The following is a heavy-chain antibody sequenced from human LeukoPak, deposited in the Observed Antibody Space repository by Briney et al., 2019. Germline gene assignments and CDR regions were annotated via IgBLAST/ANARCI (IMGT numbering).Heavy chain of an antibody. CDR2: IIPSDGFT. CDR3: ARILYSGYDS. J-gene: IGHJ5*02. D-gene: IGHD5-12*01. CDR1: GYTFTNYY. V-gene: IGHV1-46*01. Sequence: ASVKVSCKASGYTFTNYYIHWVRQAPGQGLEWMGMIIPSDGFTTYAQKFQGRLTMTRDMSTSTVYMELSSLRSEDTAVYYCARILYSGYDSWGQGTLVTVSS.